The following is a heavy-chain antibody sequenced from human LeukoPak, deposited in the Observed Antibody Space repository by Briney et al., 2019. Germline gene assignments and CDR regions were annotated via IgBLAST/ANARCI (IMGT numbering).Heavy chain of an antibody. D-gene: IGHD3-10*01. CDR2: ISGSGGTT. J-gene: IGHJ6*02. V-gene: IGHV3-23*01. CDR3: AKDYYGSGSYYGCLDV. Sequence: GGSLRLSCAASGFTFSNYAMSWVRQAPGKGREWVSAISGSGGTTYYVDSVKGRFTISRDNSKNTLYLQMNSLRAEDTAVYYCAKDYYGSGSYYGCLDVWGQGTTVTVSS. CDR1: GFTFSNYA.